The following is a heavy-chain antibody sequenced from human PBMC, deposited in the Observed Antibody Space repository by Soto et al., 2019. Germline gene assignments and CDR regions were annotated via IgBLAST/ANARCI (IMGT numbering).Heavy chain of an antibody. CDR1: GGSVSSGSYY. Sequence: QVQLQESGPGLVKPSETLSLTCTVSGGSVSSGSYYWSWIRQPPGKGLEWIGYIYYSGSTNYNPSLKSRVTISVDTSKNQFSLKLSSVTAADTAVYYCARERTTWVDYYDSSGYYPNWFDPWGQGTLVTVSS. J-gene: IGHJ5*02. CDR2: IYYSGST. CDR3: ARERTTWVDYYDSSGYYPNWFDP. D-gene: IGHD3-22*01. V-gene: IGHV4-61*01.